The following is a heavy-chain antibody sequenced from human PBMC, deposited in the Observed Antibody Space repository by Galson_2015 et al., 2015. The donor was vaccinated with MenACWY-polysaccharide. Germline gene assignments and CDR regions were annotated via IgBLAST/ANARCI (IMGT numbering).Heavy chain of an antibody. CDR1: GFTFSSYE. D-gene: IGHD3-10*02. CDR2: ISSSGSTI. J-gene: IGHJ4*02. Sequence: SLRLSCAASGFTFSSYEMNWVRQAPGKGLEWVSYISSSGSTIYYADSVKGRFTISRDNAKNSLYLQMNSLRAEDTAVYYCARGATITMSFDYWGQGTLVTVSS. CDR3: ARGATITMSFDY. V-gene: IGHV3-48*03.